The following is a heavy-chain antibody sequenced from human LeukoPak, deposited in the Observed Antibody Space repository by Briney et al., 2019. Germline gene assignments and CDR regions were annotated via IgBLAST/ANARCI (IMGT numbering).Heavy chain of an antibody. J-gene: IGHJ4*02. CDR1: GGSISSYY. Sequence: SETLSLTCTVSGGSISSYYWSWIRQPPGKGLEWIGYIYYSGSTNYNPSLKSRVTISVDTSKNQLSLKLISGTAADTTVDYCSPYYGYFDYWGQGTLVPVSS. D-gene: IGHD3-10*01. CDR3: SPYYGYFDY. V-gene: IGHV4-59*01. CDR2: IYYSGST.